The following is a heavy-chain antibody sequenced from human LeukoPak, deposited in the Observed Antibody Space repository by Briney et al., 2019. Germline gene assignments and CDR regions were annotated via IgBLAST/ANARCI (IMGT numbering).Heavy chain of an antibody. CDR3: ARGGVYYGSGSYSPFDY. CDR1: GFTLSTYW. J-gene: IGHJ4*02. D-gene: IGHD3-10*01. CDR2: IKQDGSEK. Sequence: PGGSLRLSCAASGFTLSTYWMTWVRQAPGKGLEWVANIKQDGSEKYYVGSVKGRFTISRDNAKKLLYLQMNSLRAEDTAVYYCARGGVYYGSGSYSPFDYWGQGTLVTVSS. V-gene: IGHV3-7*01.